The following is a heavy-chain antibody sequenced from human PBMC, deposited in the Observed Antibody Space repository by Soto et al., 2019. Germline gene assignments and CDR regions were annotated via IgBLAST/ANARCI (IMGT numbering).Heavy chain of an antibody. J-gene: IGHJ6*02. CDR2: INHSGTT. CDR1: GGPFSGYY. V-gene: IGHV4-34*01. D-gene: IGHD3-3*01. CDR3: ARGLGVGFYVFGYGMDV. Sequence: PSETLSLTCAVFGGPFSGYYWTWIRQSPGKGLEWIGEINHSGTTNCNPSLKSRVTISVDTSKNHFSLNLTSVTAADTAVYYCARGLGVGFYVFGYGMDVWGQGTTVTVSS.